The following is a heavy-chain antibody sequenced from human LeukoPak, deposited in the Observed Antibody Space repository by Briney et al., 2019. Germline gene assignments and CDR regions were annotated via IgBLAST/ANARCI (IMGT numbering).Heavy chain of an antibody. D-gene: IGHD3-22*01. Sequence: SETLSLTCTVSGGSISSSSYYWGWIRQPPGTGLEWIGSIYYSGSTYYNPSLKSRVTISVDTSKNQFSLKLSSVTAADTAVYYCARQGDSSGYNDYWGQGTLVTVSS. J-gene: IGHJ4*02. CDR1: GGSISSSSYY. CDR2: IYYSGST. V-gene: IGHV4-39*01. CDR3: ARQGDSSGYNDY.